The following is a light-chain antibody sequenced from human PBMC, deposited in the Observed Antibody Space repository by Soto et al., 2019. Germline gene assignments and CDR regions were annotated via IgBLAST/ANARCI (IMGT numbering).Light chain of an antibody. V-gene: IGKV1D-16*01. CDR1: QGVSDW. J-gene: IGKJ1*01. CDR3: QQYHIYSWT. Sequence: DIQMTQSPSSVSASVGDSVTITCRARQGVSDWVAWYQQKPGEAPKLLIYGSSSLLSGVPSRFSGTRSGTDFPLTITSLQADDFATYSCQQYHIYSWTFGQGTKVDNK. CDR2: GSS.